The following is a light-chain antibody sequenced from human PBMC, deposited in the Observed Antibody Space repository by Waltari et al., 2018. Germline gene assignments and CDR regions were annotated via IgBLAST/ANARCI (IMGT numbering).Light chain of an antibody. Sequence: QSALTQPASVSGSPGQSIPISCPGTAIDVGGYNYVSWYRQPPGQAPKLMIYEVTNRPSGVSNRFSGSKSGNTASLTISGLQAEDEADYYCSSYSTSSTLVFGGGTRVTVL. CDR3: SSYSTSSTLV. CDR2: EVT. CDR1: AIDVGGYNY. J-gene: IGLJ3*02. V-gene: IGLV2-14*01.